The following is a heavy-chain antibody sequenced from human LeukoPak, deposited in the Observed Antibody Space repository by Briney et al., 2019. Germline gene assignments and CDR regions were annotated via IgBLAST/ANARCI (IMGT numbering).Heavy chain of an antibody. D-gene: IGHD3-22*01. CDR3: ARGRGLADYYDSSGSESYFDY. J-gene: IGHJ4*02. Sequence: GGSLRLSCAASGLTVSSNYMSWVRQAPGKGLEWVSVIYSGGSTYYADSVKGRFTISRDNSKNTLYLQMNSLRAEDTAVYYCARGRGLADYYDSSGSESYFDYWGQGTLVTVSS. V-gene: IGHV3-53*01. CDR1: GLTVSSNY. CDR2: IYSGGST.